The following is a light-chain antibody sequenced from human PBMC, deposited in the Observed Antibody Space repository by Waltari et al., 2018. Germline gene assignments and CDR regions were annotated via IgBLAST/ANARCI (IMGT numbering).Light chain of an antibody. J-gene: IGLJ3*02. CDR1: NSDVGRYDL. V-gene: IGLV2-23*01. CDR3: CSYADSRTWV. CDR2: EDS. Sequence: QSALTQPASVSGSPGQSITISCTGTNSDVGRYDLVSWYQQHPDKAPKLLVFEDSKWPSGVSNRFSGSKSGNTASLTISGLQAEDEADYYCCSYADSRTWVFGGGTKLTVL.